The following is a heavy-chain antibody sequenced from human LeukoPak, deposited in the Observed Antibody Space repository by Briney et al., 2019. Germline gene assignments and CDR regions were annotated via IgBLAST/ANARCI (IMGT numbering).Heavy chain of an antibody. CDR2: MNPNSGNT. V-gene: IGHV1-8*01. CDR3: ARGIMITFGGVIQIDY. J-gene: IGHJ4*02. CDR1: GYTFTSYD. D-gene: IGHD3-16*01. Sequence: ASVKVSCKASGYTFTSYDINWVRQATGQGLEWMGWMNPNSGNTGYAQKFQGRVTMTRNTCISTAYMELSSLRSEDTAVYYCARGIMITFGGVIQIDYWGQGTLVTVSS.